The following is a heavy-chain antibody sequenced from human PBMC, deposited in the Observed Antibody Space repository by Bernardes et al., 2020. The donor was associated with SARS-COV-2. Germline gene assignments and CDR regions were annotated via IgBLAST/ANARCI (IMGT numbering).Heavy chain of an antibody. CDR3: ARGPYYDFWSGYQYYYYYYMDV. D-gene: IGHD3-3*01. CDR2: ISSSSSYI. V-gene: IGHV3-21*01. CDR1: GFTFSSYS. J-gene: IGHJ6*03. Sequence: GGSLRLSCAASGFTFSSYSMNWVRQAPGKGLEWVSSISSSSSYIYYADSVKGRFTISRDNAKNSLYLQMNSLRAEDTAVYYCARGPYYDFWSGYQYYYYYYMDVWGKGTTVTVSS.